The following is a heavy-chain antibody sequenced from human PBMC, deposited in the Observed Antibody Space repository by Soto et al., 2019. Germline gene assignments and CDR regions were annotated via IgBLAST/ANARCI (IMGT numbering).Heavy chain of an antibody. CDR3: AKDRTAMDPYYYGMDV. V-gene: IGHV3-9*01. Sequence: EVQLVESGGGLVQPGRSLRLSCAASGFTFDDYAMHWVRQAPGKGLEWVSGISWNSGSIGYADSVKGRFTISRDNAKNSLYLQMNSLRAEDTALYYCAKDRTAMDPYYYGMDVWGQGTTVTVSS. J-gene: IGHJ6*02. CDR1: GFTFDDYA. CDR2: ISWNSGSI. D-gene: IGHD5-18*01.